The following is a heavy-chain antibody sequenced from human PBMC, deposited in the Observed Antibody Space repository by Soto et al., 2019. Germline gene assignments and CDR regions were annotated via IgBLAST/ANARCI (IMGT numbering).Heavy chain of an antibody. V-gene: IGHV4-31*03. J-gene: IGHJ4*02. Sequence: SETLSLTCTVSGGSISSGGYYWSWIRQHPGKGLEWIGYIYYSGSTYYNPSLKSRVTISVDTSKNQFSLKLRSVTAADTAVYYCARIAILNGYYSFDYWGQGTLVTVSS. CDR1: GGSISSGGYY. CDR2: IYYSGST. CDR3: ARIAILNGYYSFDY. D-gene: IGHD3-9*01.